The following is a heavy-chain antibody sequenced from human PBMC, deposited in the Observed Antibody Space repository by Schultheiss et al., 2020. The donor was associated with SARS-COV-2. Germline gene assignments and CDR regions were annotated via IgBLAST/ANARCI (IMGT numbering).Heavy chain of an antibody. V-gene: IGHV3-30*04. CDR3: AGDFCTSGSCPDNWFDP. D-gene: IGHD1-26*01. CDR1: GFTFSSYA. J-gene: IGHJ5*02. CDR2: ISYDGSNK. Sequence: GESLKISCAASGFTFSSYAMSWVRQAPGKGLEWVAVISYDGSNKYYADSVKGRFTISRDNAKNSLYLQMTSLRAEDTAIYFCAGDFCTSGSCPDNWFDPWGQGTLVTVSS.